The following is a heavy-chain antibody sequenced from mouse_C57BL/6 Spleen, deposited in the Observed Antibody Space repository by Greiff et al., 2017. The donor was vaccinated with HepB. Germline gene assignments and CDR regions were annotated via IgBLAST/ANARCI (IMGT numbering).Heavy chain of an antibody. D-gene: IGHD4-1*02. V-gene: IGHV1-15*01. Sequence: QVHVKQSGAELVRPGASVTLSCKASGYTFTDYEMHWVKQTPVHGLEWIGAIDPETGGTAYNQKFKGKAILTADKSSSTAYMELRSLTSEDSAVYYCTIPTVSGDYWGQGTTLTVSS. CDR2: IDPETGGT. CDR1: GYTFTDYE. J-gene: IGHJ2*01. CDR3: TIPTVSGDY.